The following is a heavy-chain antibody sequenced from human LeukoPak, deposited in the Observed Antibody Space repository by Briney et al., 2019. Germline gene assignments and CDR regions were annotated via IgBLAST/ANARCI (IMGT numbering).Heavy chain of an antibody. D-gene: IGHD1-1*01. CDR2: IYYSGSVFYSGST. CDR1: GGSISSSSYY. CDR3: ARQNDLYSRYAFDI. J-gene: IGHJ3*02. Sequence: PSETLSLTCTVSGGSISSSSYYWGWIRQPPGKGLEWIGSIYYSGSVFYSGSTYYNPSLKSRVTISVDTSKNQFSLKLSSVTAADTAVYYCARQNDLYSRYAFDIWGQGTMVTVSS. V-gene: IGHV4-39*01.